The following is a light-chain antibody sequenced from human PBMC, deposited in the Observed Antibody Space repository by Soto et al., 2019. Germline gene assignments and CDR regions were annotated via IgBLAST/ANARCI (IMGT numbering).Light chain of an antibody. Sequence: QPVLTQPPSVSGAPGQRVTISCTGSSSNIGAGYDVQWYQQLPGTAPKLLIYGNYNRPSGVPDRFSGSKSGTSASLAITGLQAEDEADYYCQFYDSSLTGVVFGGGTKLTVL. CDR3: QFYDSSLTGVV. CDR1: SSNIGAGYD. J-gene: IGLJ2*01. V-gene: IGLV1-40*01. CDR2: GNY.